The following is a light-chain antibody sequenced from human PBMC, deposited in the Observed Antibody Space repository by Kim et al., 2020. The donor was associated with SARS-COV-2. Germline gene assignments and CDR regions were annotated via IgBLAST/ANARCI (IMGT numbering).Light chain of an antibody. CDR1: QSVYATY. Sequence: EIVLTQSPGTLSLSPGERATLSCRASQSVYATYLAWYQQKHGQAPRLLIYGASTRATGTPDRFSGSGSGTDFTLTISRLEPEDFAVYFCQQYGTSPLTFGGGTKVDIK. CDR2: GAS. V-gene: IGKV3-20*01. CDR3: QQYGTSPLT. J-gene: IGKJ4*01.